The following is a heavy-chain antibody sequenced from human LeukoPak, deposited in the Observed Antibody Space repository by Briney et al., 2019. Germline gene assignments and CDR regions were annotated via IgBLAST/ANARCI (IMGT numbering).Heavy chain of an antibody. V-gene: IGHV4-38-2*02. CDR1: GYSISSAFY. D-gene: IGHD1-1*01. J-gene: IGHJ5*02. CDR2: IYLSGNT. Sequence: SETLSLTCSVSGYSISSAFYWGWIRQPPGKGLEWIGIIYLSGNTAYNSSLTSRVSISVDTSKNRISLKLTSVTAADTAVYFCVGSIWNNWVDPRGQGTLVTVSS. CDR3: VGSIWNNWVDP.